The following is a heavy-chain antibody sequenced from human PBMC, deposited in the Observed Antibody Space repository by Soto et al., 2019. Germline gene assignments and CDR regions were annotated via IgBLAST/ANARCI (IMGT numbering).Heavy chain of an antibody. D-gene: IGHD6-13*01. CDR2: ISTYNGNT. J-gene: IGHJ4*02. CDR3: AREGAHSTGWYDYFDQ. V-gene: IGHV1-18*04. CDR1: RYTFISYS. Sequence: QVQLVQSGGEVKKPGASVNISCKATRYTFISYSITWVRQAPGQGLEWMGWISTYNGNTKYAQSLQGRVTLTRDTSPNRAFMEIRGLRSDDTAIYYCAREGAHSTGWYDYFDQWGQGTLVDVSS.